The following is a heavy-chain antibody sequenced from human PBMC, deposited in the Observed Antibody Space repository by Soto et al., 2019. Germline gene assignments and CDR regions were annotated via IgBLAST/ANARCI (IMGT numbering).Heavy chain of an antibody. CDR1: GFTFSSYA. CDR3: AKALRFTVVRGDNGLGV. J-gene: IGHJ6*02. CDR2: LSGSGGST. V-gene: IGHV3-23*01. D-gene: IGHD3-10*01. Sequence: EVQLLESGGGLVQPGGSLRLSCAASGFTFSSYAMTWVRQAPGKGLEWVSGLSGSGGSTYSADSVKGRFTISRDNCKSTLDLQMSSLRAEDTAVYYCAKALRFTVVRGDNGLGVWGQGTTVTVSS.